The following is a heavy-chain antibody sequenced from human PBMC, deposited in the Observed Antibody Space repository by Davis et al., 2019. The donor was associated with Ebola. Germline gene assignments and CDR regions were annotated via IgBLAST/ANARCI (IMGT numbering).Heavy chain of an antibody. D-gene: IGHD3-10*01. V-gene: IGHV1-69*04. J-gene: IGHJ4*02. CDR3: AKDYGSGSYSLT. CDR1: GGTFSSYT. Sequence: SVKVSCKASGGTFSSYTISWVRQAPGQGLEWMGRIIPILGIANYAQKFQGRVTITADKSTSTAYMELSSLRSEDTAVYYCAKDYGSGSYSLTWGQGTLVTVSS. CDR2: IIPILGIA.